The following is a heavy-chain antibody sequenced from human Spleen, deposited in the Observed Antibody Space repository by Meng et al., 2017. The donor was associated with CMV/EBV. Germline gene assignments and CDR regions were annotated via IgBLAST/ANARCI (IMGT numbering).Heavy chain of an antibody. CDR1: GYTFTSYG. V-gene: IGHV1-18*01. CDR3: ARDGWYEGSGYSHYYYYYGMDV. Sequence: ASVKVSCKASGYTFTSYGISWVRQAPGQGLEWMGWISAYNGNTNYAQKLQGRVTMTTDTSTSTAYMELRSLRSDDTAVYYGARDGWYEGSGYSHYYYYYGMDVWGQGTTVTVSS. J-gene: IGHJ6*02. CDR2: ISAYNGNT. D-gene: IGHD3-3*01.